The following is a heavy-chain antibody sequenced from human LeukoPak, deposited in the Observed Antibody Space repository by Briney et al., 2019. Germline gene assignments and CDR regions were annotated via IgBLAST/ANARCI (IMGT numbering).Heavy chain of an antibody. CDR2: IIPILGIA. V-gene: IGHV1-69*04. CDR3: ATYYYGSGDIFDY. Sequence: SVKVSCKASGGTFSSYAISWVRQAPGQGLEWMGRIIPILGIANYAQKFQGRVTITADKSTSTAYMELSSLRPEDTAVYYCATYYYGSGDIFDYWGQGTLVTVSS. J-gene: IGHJ4*02. CDR1: GGTFSSYA. D-gene: IGHD3-10*01.